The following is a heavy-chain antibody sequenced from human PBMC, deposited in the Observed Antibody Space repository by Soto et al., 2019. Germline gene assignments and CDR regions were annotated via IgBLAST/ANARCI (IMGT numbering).Heavy chain of an antibody. D-gene: IGHD5-12*01. CDR2: IDPSDSYT. V-gene: IGHV5-10-1*01. CDR1: GYSFTSYW. CDR3: ARRGDGYNRDYYYGMDV. J-gene: IGHJ6*02. Sequence: GESLKISGKGSGYSFTSYWISWVRQMPGKGLEWMGRIDPSDSYTNYSPSFQGHVTISADKSISTAYLQWSSLKASDTAMYYCARRGDGYNRDYYYGMDVWGQGTTVTVSS.